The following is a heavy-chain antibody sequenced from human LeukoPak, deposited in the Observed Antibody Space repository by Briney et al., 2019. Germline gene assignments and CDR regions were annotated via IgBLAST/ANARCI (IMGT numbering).Heavy chain of an antibody. CDR2: ISSSGSTI. J-gene: IGHJ4*02. CDR3: ARDLFEGIVGATSLY. D-gene: IGHD1-26*01. Sequence: PGGSLRLSCAASGFTFSSYAMHWVRQAPGKGLEWVSYISSSGSTIYYADSVKGRFTISRDNAKNSVYLQMNSLRAEDTAVYYCARDLFEGIVGATSLYWGQGTLVTVSS. CDR1: GFTFSSYA. V-gene: IGHV3-48*04.